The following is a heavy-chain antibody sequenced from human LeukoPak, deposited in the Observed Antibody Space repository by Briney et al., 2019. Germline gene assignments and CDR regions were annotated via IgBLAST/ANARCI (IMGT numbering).Heavy chain of an antibody. CDR2: INHSGST. V-gene: IGHV4-34*01. Sequence: SETLSLICAVYGGSFSGYYWSWIRQPPGKGLEWIGEINHSGSTNYNPSLKSRVTISVDTSKNQFSLKLSSVTAADTAVYYCARGDPGQSRPFDYWGQGTLVTVSS. J-gene: IGHJ4*02. CDR1: GGSFSGYY. CDR3: ARGDPGQSRPFDY. D-gene: IGHD6-13*01.